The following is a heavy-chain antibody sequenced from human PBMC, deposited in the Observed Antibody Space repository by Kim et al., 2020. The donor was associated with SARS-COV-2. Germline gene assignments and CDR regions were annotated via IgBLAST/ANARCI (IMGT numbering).Heavy chain of an antibody. V-gene: IGHV1-3*01. CDR1: GYTFSNNY. J-gene: IGHJ4*02. Sequence: ASVKVSCKASGYTFSNNYIHWVRQAPGQGLEWMGWINAGNGNTKYSQKFQGRVTVTRDTPASTTYMELSSLRSEDTAVFYCVSRVVDVLYWGQGIPVTVSS. CDR2: INAGNGNT. D-gene: IGHD2-21*01. CDR3: VSRVVDVLY.